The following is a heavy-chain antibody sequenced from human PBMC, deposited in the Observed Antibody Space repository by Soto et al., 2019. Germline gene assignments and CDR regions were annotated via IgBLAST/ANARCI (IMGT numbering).Heavy chain of an antibody. J-gene: IGHJ4*02. CDR2: SSNSGTFS. CDR1: GFTFSDYY. CDR3: ARSGDNYNRLDY. Sequence: GGALRLSCEGSGFTFSDYYISWIRQAPGKGLEWISYSSNSGTFSRYADSVKGRFSISRDNTKNLLYLQMNSLRAEDTAVYYCARSGDNYNRLDYWGQGTPVTVSS. V-gene: IGHV3-11*06. D-gene: IGHD1-1*01.